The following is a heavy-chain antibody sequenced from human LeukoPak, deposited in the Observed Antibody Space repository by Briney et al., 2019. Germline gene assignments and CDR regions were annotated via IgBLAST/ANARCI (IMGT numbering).Heavy chain of an antibody. CDR1: GGSILSSSYY. V-gene: IGHV4-39*07. CDR3: AREVTTWVHFGGYWFDP. D-gene: IGHD3-16*01. Sequence: PSETLSLTCTVSGGSILSSSYYWGWIRQPPGKGLEWIGSIYYGGSTDYNPSPKSRVIISVDTSKNQFSLKLSSVTAADTAVYYCAREVTTWVHFGGYWFDPWGQGTLVTVSS. J-gene: IGHJ5*02. CDR2: IYYGGST.